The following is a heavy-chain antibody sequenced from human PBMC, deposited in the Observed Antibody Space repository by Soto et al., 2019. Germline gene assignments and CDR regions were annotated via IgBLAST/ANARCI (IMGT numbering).Heavy chain of an antibody. CDR2: IYSDGTT. CDR3: ARDRGYRSGSFGS. Sequence: SETLSLTCIVSGGPISGYYWSWIRQPAGEELEWIGRIYSDGTTNYNPSLKGRGTMSVDTSKKQISLKLTSVTAADTAMYYCARDRGYRSGSFGSWGQGVLVTVSS. J-gene: IGHJ5*02. CDR1: GGPISGYY. V-gene: IGHV4-4*07. D-gene: IGHD5-18*01.